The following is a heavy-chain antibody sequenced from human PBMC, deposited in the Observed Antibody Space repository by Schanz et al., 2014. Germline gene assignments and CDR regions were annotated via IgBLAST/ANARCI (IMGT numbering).Heavy chain of an antibody. CDR2: ISGYTGDT. V-gene: IGHV1-18*01. Sequence: QVQLVQSGDEVKKPGASVKVSCKTSGYTFSDYGITWVRQAPGQGLEWVGWISGYTGDTKYAQKFQHRVNMTTDRTTSTVYMELRSLRFDDTAVYFCARDNGRIPAANSFDYWGQGTRVTVSS. J-gene: IGHJ4*02. CDR1: GYTFSDYG. D-gene: IGHD1-26*01. CDR3: ARDNGRIPAANSFDY.